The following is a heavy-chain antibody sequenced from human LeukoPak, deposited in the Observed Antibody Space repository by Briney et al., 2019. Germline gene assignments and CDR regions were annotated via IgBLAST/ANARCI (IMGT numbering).Heavy chain of an antibody. CDR2: IWYDGNNI. CDR3: AKGGTPFQIDDTSGYIIYY. J-gene: IGHJ4*02. CDR1: GFTFSTYA. D-gene: IGHD3-22*01. V-gene: IGHV3-33*06. Sequence: GGSLRLSCAASGFTFSTYAMHWVRQAPGKGLEWVAIIWYDGNNIFYADSVKGRFTISRDNSKNTLYLQMNSLRADDTAVYYCAKGGTPFQIDDTSGYIIYYWGQGTLVTVSS.